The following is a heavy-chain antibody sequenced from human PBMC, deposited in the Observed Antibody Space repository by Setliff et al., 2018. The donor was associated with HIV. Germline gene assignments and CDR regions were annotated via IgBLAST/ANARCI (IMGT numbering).Heavy chain of an antibody. V-gene: IGHV4-38-2*01. CDR2: IYYTGST. D-gene: IGHD2-21*02. Sequence: SETLSLTCAVSGYSISSGYYWGWIRQPPGKGLEWIGSIYYTGSTYYNPSLKSRITISVDTSMNQFSLNLRSVTAADTAVYYCARQGNIVVVTSFDYWGQGTLVTVSS. CDR3: ARQGNIVVVTSFDY. J-gene: IGHJ4*02. CDR1: GYSISSGYY.